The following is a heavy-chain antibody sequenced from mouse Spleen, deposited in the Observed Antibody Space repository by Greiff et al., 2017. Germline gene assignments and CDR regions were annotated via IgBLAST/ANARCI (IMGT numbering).Heavy chain of an antibody. D-gene: IGHD4-1*01. CDR2: IYPRSGNT. CDR1: GYTFTSYG. Sequence: QVQLQQSGAELARPGASVKLSCKASGYTFTSYGISWVKQRPGQGLEWIGQIYPRSGNTYYNEKFKGNATLTADKSSSTAYMGLRSLTSEDSAVYFCARGGLNWGDIDYWGQGTTLTVSS. J-gene: IGHJ2*01. V-gene: IGHV1-81*01. CDR3: ARGGLNWGDIDY.